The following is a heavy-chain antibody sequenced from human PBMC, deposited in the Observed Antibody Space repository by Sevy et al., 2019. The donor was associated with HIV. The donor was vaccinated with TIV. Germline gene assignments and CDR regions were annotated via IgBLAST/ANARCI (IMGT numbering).Heavy chain of an antibody. Sequence: GGSLRLSXXASXXXXSSYWMHWXXXXPGKGLEWVXNIKQDGSEKYYVDSVKGRFTISRDNAKNSLYLQMNSLRPEDTAVXYCGXXXDXXXQGTTVXVSS. CDR2: IKQDGSEK. CDR3: GXXXDX. CDR1: XXXXSSYW. J-gene: IGHJ6*01. V-gene: IGHV3-7*01.